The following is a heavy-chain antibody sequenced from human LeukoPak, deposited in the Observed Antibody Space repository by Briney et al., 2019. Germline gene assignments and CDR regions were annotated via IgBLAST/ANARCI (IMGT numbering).Heavy chain of an antibody. D-gene: IGHD3-10*01. Sequence: GGSLRLSCAASGFTVSSNYMSWVRQAPGKGLEWVSVIYSGGSTYYADSVKGRFAISRHNSKNTLYLQMNSLRAEDTAVYYCARAMARGGEYFDYWGQGTLVTVSS. CDR3: ARAMARGGEYFDY. CDR2: IYSGGST. CDR1: GFTVSSNY. V-gene: IGHV3-53*04. J-gene: IGHJ4*02.